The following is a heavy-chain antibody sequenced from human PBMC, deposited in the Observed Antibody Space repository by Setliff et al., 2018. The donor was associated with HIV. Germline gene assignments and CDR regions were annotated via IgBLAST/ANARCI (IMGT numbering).Heavy chain of an antibody. V-gene: IGHV4-61*02. CDR2: IYTSGST. CDR3: AREIPYSFGYYFDY. D-gene: IGHD5-18*01. Sequence: PSETLSLTCTVSGDSVSSSSNYWSWIRQPAGKGLEWIGRIYTSGSTNYNPSLKSRLTISVDTSKNQFSLTLSSVTAADTAVYYCAREIPYSFGYYFDYWGQGTLVTVSS. J-gene: IGHJ4*02. CDR1: GDSVSSSSNY.